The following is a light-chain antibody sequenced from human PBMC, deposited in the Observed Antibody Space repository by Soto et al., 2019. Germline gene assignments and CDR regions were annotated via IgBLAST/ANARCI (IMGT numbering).Light chain of an antibody. CDR1: SSDVGAYNY. V-gene: IGLV2-14*01. Sequence: QSVLTQPASGSGFPGQSGAISCTGTSSDVGAYNYVSWYQQLPGKAPKLLIYDVSHRPSWVSDRFSGSKSGNTASLTISGLQAEDEGDYYCNSYTSSSTLYVFGTGTKVTVL. CDR2: DVS. J-gene: IGLJ1*01. CDR3: NSYTSSSTLYV.